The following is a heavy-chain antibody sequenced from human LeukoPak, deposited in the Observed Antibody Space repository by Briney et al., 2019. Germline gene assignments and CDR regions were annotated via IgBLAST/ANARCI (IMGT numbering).Heavy chain of an antibody. Sequence: GGSLRLSXAASGFMFSNYAMCWVRQAPGKGPEWVSGISGHGTFYADSVKGRFTISGDNSNNTLYLQMNSLRAEDSAVYYCAKGQQFETRFDYWGHGTLVTVSS. CDR2: ISGHGT. D-gene: IGHD6-6*01. V-gene: IGHV3-23*01. J-gene: IGHJ4*01. CDR3: AKGQQFETRFDY. CDR1: GFMFSNYA.